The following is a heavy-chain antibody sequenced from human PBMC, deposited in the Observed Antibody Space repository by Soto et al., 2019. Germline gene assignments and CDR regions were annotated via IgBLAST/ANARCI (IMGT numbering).Heavy chain of an antibody. CDR2: INGDGSST. CDR3: ARLVVPSVFDM. Sequence: GGSLRLSCAASGFTFSSYWVHWVRQAPGKGLVWVARINGDGSSTNYADSVKGRFTISRDNAKNTVYLQMNSLRAEDTAMYYCARLVVPSVFDMWGQGTLVTVSS. V-gene: IGHV3-74*01. D-gene: IGHD2-15*01. CDR1: GFTFSSYW. J-gene: IGHJ3*02.